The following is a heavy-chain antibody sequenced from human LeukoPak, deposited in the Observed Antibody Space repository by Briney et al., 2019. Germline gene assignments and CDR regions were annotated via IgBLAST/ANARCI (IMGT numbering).Heavy chain of an antibody. J-gene: IGHJ5*02. CDR3: AREGRIGAAAGFLNWFDP. D-gene: IGHD6-13*01. CDR2: IYTSGST. V-gene: IGHV4-61*02. CDR1: GGSISSGSYY. Sequence: PSETLSLTCTVSGGSISSGSYYWSWIRQPAGKGLEWIGRIYTSGSTNYNPSLKSRVTISVDTSKNQFSLKLSSVTAADTAVYYCAREGRIGAAAGFLNWFDPWGQGTLVTVSS.